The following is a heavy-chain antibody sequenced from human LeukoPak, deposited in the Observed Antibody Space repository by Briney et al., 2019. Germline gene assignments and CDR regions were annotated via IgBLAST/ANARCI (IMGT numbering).Heavy chain of an antibody. D-gene: IGHD1-14*01. Sequence: GASVKVSCKASGYTFTDYYIHWVRQAPGQGLEWMGWINPNSGGTHYAQKFLGRVTMTRDTSISTAYLELNRLTSDDTAVYYCARVLARYGNLDYWGQGILVTVSS. CDR3: ARVLARYGNLDY. CDR1: GYTFTDYY. J-gene: IGHJ4*02. V-gene: IGHV1-2*02. CDR2: INPNSGGT.